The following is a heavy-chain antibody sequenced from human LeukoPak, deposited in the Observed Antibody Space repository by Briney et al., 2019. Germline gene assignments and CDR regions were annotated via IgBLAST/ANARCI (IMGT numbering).Heavy chain of an antibody. CDR1: GFTFSSYW. J-gene: IGHJ4*02. CDR3: ARDKVGATTTYDY. CDR2: INSDGSST. V-gene: IGHV3-74*01. Sequence: GASLRLSCAAPGFTFSSYWMHWVRQAPGKGLVWVSRINSDGSSTSYPDSVKGRFTISRDNAKNTLYLQMNSLRAEDTAVYYCARDKVGATTTYDYWGQGTLVTVSS. D-gene: IGHD1-26*01.